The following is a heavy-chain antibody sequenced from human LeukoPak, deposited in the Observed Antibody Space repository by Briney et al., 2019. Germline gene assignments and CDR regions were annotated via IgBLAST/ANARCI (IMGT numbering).Heavy chain of an antibody. Sequence: GGSLRLSCAASGFTFSSYWMHWVPQAPGKGLVWVSRIDGDGSSTSYADSVKGRFTISRDNAKNTLYLQMNSLRAEDTAVYYCARTIVGAAFDYWGQGTLVTVSS. CDR2: IDGDGSST. J-gene: IGHJ4*02. V-gene: IGHV3-74*01. CDR1: GFTFSSYW. CDR3: ARTIVGAAFDY. D-gene: IGHD1-26*01.